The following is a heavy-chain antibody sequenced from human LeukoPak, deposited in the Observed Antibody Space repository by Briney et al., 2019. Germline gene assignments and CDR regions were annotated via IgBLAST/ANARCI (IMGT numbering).Heavy chain of an antibody. CDR1: GFTFSSYW. CDR2: IKQDGSEK. D-gene: IGHD5-12*01. J-gene: IGHJ4*02. CDR3: ARDSGYSGYEGFDY. Sequence: GGSLRLSCAASGFTFSSYWMSWVRQAPGKGLEWVANIKQDGSEKYYVDSVKGRFTISRDNAKNSLYLQMNSLRAEDTAVYHCARDSGYSGYEGFDYWGQGTLVTVSS. V-gene: IGHV3-7*01.